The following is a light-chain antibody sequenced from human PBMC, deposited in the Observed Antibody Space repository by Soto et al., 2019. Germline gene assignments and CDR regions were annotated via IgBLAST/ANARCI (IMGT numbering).Light chain of an antibody. V-gene: IGLV1-44*01. CDR1: SSNIGSNS. CDR3: SAWDDSLVVA. CDR2: SNH. Sequence: QSVLTQPPSASGTPGQTVTISCSGSSSNIGSNSVNWFQHLPGAVPKLLIFSNHQRPSGVPDRFSGSKSGTSASLAISGLQTEDEADYYCSAWDDSLVVAFGGGTKVTVL. J-gene: IGLJ2*01.